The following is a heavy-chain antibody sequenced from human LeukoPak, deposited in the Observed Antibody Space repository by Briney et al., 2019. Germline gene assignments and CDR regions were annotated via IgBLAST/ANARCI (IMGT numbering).Heavy chain of an antibody. J-gene: IGHJ6*02. CDR1: GFTFDDYA. CDR2: ISWNSGSI. D-gene: IGHD3-10*01. CDR3: AKGGVLNYCYYGMDV. Sequence: GRSLRLSCAASGFTFDDYAMHWVRQAPGKGLEWVSGISWNSGSIGYADSVKGRFTISRDNAKNSLYLQMNSLRAEDTALYYCAKGGVLNYCYYGMDVWGQGTTVTVSS. V-gene: IGHV3-9*01.